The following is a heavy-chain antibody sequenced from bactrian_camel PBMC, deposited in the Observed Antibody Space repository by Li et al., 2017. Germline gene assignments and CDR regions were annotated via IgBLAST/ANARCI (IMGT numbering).Heavy chain of an antibody. J-gene: IGHJ4*01. CDR2: IDSDGIA. V-gene: IGHV3S53*01. D-gene: IGHD7*01. CDR3: ASGPLCLPFDWHTSRPYVY. Sequence: HVQLVESGGGSVQSGGSQSLSCAGTGYTDSFYCMGWFRQAPGKEREGVAAIDSDGIASYADSVKGRFTVSRDNANNTVNLMMNSLKPEDTAVYSCASGPLCLPFDWHTSRPYVYWGQGTQVTVS. CDR1: GYTDSFYC.